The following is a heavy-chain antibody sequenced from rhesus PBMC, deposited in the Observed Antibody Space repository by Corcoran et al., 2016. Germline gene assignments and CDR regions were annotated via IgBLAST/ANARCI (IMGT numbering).Heavy chain of an antibody. CDR3: ARTRYSGSWNPDY. J-gene: IGHJ4*01. D-gene: IGHD6-25*01. CDR2: LYVSGIPP. CDR1: GGSISSNY. V-gene: IGHV4-169*01. Sequence: QLQLQESGPGLVKPSETLSGTCAVSGGSISSNYWSWIRPAPGKGLECIGYLYVSGIPPEYHPPLTSLFTLALDTSKHQLSRNLSSVTAADTTVYSCARTRYSGSWNPDYWGQGVLVTVSS.